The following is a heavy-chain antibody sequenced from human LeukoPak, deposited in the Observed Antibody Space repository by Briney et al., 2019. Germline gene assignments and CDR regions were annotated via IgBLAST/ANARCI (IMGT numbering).Heavy chain of an antibody. V-gene: IGHV3-21*01. Sequence: GGSLRLSCAASGFTFSSYSMNWVRQAPGKGLEWVSSISSSSSYIYYADSVKGRFTISRDNAKNSLYLQMNSLRAEDTAVYYCASNTYYYDSSGYNRFAYWGQGTLVTVSS. CDR3: ASNTYYYDSSGYNRFAY. J-gene: IGHJ4*02. CDR1: GFTFSSYS. CDR2: ISSSSSYI. D-gene: IGHD3-22*01.